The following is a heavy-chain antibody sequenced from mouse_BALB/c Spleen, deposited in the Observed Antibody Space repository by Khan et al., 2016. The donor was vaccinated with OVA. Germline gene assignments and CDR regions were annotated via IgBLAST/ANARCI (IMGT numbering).Heavy chain of an antibody. Sequence: EVELVESGGGLVQPGGSRKLSCAASGFTFNNYGMHWVRQAPEKGLESVAYISGDSNTIYYVDSVKGRFTISRDNPKNTMCLQMTSLMSEDTAMYYCATSYFYGYYFDYWGPGSTLTVS. D-gene: IGHD1-1*01. J-gene: IGHJ2*01. CDR1: GFTFNNYG. V-gene: IGHV5-17*02. CDR3: ATSYFYGYYFDY. CDR2: ISGDSNTI.